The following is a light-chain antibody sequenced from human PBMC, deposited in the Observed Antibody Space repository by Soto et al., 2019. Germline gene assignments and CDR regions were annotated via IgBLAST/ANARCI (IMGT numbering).Light chain of an antibody. V-gene: IGKV3-11*01. CDR2: AAS. CDR1: QSVSLH. J-gene: IGKJ4*01. Sequence: EIVLTQSPANQSLSPGERATLSCRASQSVSLHLAWYQQKPGQAPRLLIYAASNRATGVPGRFSGSGSGADFTLTTSSLEPEDVAIYYCQQRRDWTLPFGGGPTVDIX. CDR3: QQRRDWTLP.